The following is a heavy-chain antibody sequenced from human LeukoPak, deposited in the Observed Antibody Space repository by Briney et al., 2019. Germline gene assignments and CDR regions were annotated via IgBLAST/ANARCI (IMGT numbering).Heavy chain of an antibody. CDR3: ARASGVIVLEPVDY. Sequence: PGGSLRLSCAASGFTFSSYAMHWVRQAPGKGLEYVSAISSNGGSTYYANSVKGRFTISRDNSENTLYLQMGSLRAEDMAVYYCARASGVIVLEPVDYWGQGTLVTVSS. J-gene: IGHJ4*02. V-gene: IGHV3-64*01. CDR2: ISSNGGST. D-gene: IGHD3-16*02. CDR1: GFTFSSYA.